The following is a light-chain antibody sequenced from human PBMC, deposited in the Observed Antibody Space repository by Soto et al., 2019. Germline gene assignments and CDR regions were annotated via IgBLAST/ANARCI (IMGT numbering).Light chain of an antibody. CDR2: EVS. J-gene: IGLJ2*01. Sequence: QSVLTQPPSASGSPGQSVTISCTGTSSDVGGYNYVSWYQQHPGKAPKLIIYEVSKRPSGVPDRFSASKSANTASLTVSGLQAEDEADYYCSSNAGSNNVVFGGGTQLTVL. CDR1: SSDVGGYNY. CDR3: SSNAGSNNVV. V-gene: IGLV2-8*01.